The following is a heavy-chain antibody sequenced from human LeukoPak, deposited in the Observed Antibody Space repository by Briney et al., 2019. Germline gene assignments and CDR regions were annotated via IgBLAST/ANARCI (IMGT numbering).Heavy chain of an antibody. J-gene: IGHJ1*01. CDR2: IYYSGST. D-gene: IGHD6-19*01. V-gene: IGHV4-59*08. Sequence: SETLSLTCTVSGGSISSYYWSWIRQPPGKGLEWIGYIYYSGSTNYNPSLKSRVTISVDTSKNQFSLKLSSVTAADTAVYYCARHRGVAGMYFQHWGQGTLVTVSS. CDR1: GGSISSYY. CDR3: ARHRGVAGMYFQH.